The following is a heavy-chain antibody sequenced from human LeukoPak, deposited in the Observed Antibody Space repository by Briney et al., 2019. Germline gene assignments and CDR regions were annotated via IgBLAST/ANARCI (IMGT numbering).Heavy chain of an antibody. J-gene: IGHJ4*02. CDR3: ARGLGAIDY. CDR1: GYTFTSQC. Sequence: ASVKVSCKASGYTFTSQCISWVRQAPGQGFESMGWISAYNGKTEYVEKFQGRVTMTTDTSTATAYLELRGLTSDDTAVYYCARGLGAIDYWGQGTLVTVSS. CDR2: ISAYNGKT. V-gene: IGHV1-18*01. D-gene: IGHD3-10*01.